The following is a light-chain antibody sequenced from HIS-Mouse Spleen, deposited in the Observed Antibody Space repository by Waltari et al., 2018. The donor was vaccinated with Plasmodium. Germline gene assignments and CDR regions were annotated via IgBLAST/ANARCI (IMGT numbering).Light chain of an antibody. J-gene: IGKJ4*01. CDR2: AAS. CDR3: QQLNSYPPF. Sequence: DIQLTQSPSFLSASVGDRVTITCRASQGISSYLAWYQQKPGKAPKLLIYAASTLQSGVPSRFSCSGSGTEFTLTISSLQPEDFATYFCQQLNSYPPFFGGGTKVEIK. CDR1: QGISSY. V-gene: IGKV1-9*01.